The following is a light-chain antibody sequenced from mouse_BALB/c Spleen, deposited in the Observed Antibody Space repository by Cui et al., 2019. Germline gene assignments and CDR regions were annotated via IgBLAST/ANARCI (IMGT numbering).Light chain of an antibody. CDR3: QQHYNTPFT. CDR1: QTIGTW. CDR2: AAT. J-gene: IGKJ4*01. Sequence: DIQMTQSPASQSAALGESVTITCLASQTIGTWLAWYQQKPGKSPQLLIYAATSLADGVPSRFSGSGSGTKFSFKISSLQAEDFVSYYCQQHYNTPFTFGSGTKLEIK. V-gene: IGKV12-98*01.